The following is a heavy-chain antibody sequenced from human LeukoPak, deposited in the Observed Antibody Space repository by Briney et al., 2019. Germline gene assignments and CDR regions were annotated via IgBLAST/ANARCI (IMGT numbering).Heavy chain of an antibody. J-gene: IGHJ4*02. CDR1: GYTFTGYY. CDR2: INPNSGGT. D-gene: IGHD5-12*01. V-gene: IGHV1-2*02. CDR3: ARGGEWLRSVKYQQFDY. Sequence: GASVKVSCKASGYTFTGYYMHWVRQAPGQGLEWMGWINPNSGGTDYAQKFQGRVTMTRDTSISTAYMELSRLRSDDTAVYYCARGGEWLRSVKYQQFDYWGQGTLVTVSS.